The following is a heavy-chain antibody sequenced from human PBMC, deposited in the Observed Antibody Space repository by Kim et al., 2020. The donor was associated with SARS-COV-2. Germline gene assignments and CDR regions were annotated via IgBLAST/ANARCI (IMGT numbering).Heavy chain of an antibody. CDR3: ARDQGITIFGVVIITEEWFDP. J-gene: IGHJ5*02. Sequence: ASVKVSCKASGYTFTSYGISWVRQAPGQGLEWMGWISAYNGNTNYAQKLQGRVTMTTDTSTSTAYMELRSLRSDDTAVYYCARDQGITIFGVVIITEEWFDPWGQGTLVTVSS. V-gene: IGHV1-18*01. CDR1: GYTFTSYG. D-gene: IGHD3-3*01. CDR2: ISAYNGNT.